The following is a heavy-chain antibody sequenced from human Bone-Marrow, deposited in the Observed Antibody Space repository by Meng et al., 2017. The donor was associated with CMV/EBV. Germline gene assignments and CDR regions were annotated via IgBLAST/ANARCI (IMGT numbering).Heavy chain of an antibody. D-gene: IGHD5-18*01. CDR2: IYHSGST. V-gene: IGHV4-38-2*02. Sequence: SETLSLTCTVSGYSISSGYYWGWIRQPPGKGLEWIGSIYHSGSTYYNPSLKSRVTISVDTSKSQFSLKLSSVTAADTAVYYCARARGYRGYNYFDYWGQGTLVTVSS. J-gene: IGHJ4*02. CDR3: ARARGYRGYNYFDY. CDR1: GYSISSGYY.